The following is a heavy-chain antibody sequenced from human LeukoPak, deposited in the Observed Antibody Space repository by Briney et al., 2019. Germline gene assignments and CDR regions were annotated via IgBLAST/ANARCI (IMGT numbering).Heavy chain of an antibody. CDR2: IYNTGTT. D-gene: IGHD6-19*01. CDR3: ARTFPVAGTYYGMDV. V-gene: IGHV4-59*01. J-gene: IGHJ6*02. Sequence: SETLSLTCTVSGGSITTYYWSWLRQPPGRGLEWIGYIYNTGTTTYNPSLRSRVTISLDTSKNQFSLKLSSVTAADTAVYYCARTFPVAGTYYGMDVWGQGTTVTVS. CDR1: GGSITTYY.